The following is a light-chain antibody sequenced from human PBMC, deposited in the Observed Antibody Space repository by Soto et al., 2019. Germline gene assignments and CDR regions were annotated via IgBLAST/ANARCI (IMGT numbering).Light chain of an antibody. J-gene: IGKJ1*01. CDR1: QGIRND. Sequence: IKMTQSPSSLSASVGDRXXXXXXASQGIRNDLGXYQQMPGKAPXRLXXAXXXXXXGVXXRFSGSGSETDXTLTISXXQPXDFATYSXXQSYSTXXTXXQGXKV. CDR3: XQSYSTXXT. CDR2: AXX. V-gene: IGKV1-39*01.